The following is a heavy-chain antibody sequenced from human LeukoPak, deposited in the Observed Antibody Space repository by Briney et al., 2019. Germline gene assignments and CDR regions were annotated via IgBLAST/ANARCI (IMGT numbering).Heavy chain of an antibody. Sequence: SVKVSCKASGGTFSCYAISWVRQAPGQGLERMGGIIPIFGTANYAQKFQGRVTITADESTSTAYMELSSLRSEDTAVYYCATAAVVITYWYFDLWGRGTLVTVSS. V-gene: IGHV1-69*13. CDR3: ATAAVVITYWYFDL. CDR1: GGTFSCYA. J-gene: IGHJ2*01. D-gene: IGHD3-22*01. CDR2: IIPIFGTA.